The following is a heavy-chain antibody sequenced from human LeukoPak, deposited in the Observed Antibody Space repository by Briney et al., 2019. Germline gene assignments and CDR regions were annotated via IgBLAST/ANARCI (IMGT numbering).Heavy chain of an antibody. CDR2: FDPKDGET. V-gene: IGHV1-24*01. J-gene: IGHJ6*02. CDR1: GYTLTELS. D-gene: IGHD3-3*01. CDR3: ATDLTIFGVVAGMDV. Sequence: ASVKVSCKVSGYTLTELSMHWVRQAPGKGLEWMGGFDPKDGETIYAQKFQGRVTMTEDTSTDTAYMELSSLRSEDTAVYYCATDLTIFGVVAGMDVWGQGTTVTVSS.